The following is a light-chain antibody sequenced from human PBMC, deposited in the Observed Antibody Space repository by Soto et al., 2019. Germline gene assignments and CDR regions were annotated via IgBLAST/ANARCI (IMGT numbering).Light chain of an antibody. Sequence: ETVLTQSPGTVSLSPGERATLSCRTSQSVNSNYLAWYQQKPGQAPRLLIYGVFNRATGIPDRFSGSGSGTDFTLTISGLEPEDSAVYFLQHYDGAPRTFGQGTKLEIK. CDR2: GVF. CDR3: QHYDGAPRT. CDR1: QSVNSNY. J-gene: IGKJ2*01. V-gene: IGKV3-20*01.